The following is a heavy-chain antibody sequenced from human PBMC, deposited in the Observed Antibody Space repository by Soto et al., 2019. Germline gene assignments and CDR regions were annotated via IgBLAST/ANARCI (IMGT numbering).Heavy chain of an antibody. V-gene: IGHV4-59*01. Sequence: SSETLSLTCTVSGVSISTYYWSWIRQPPGKGLEWIGYIYYSGSTNYNPSLKSRVTISVDTSKNQFSLKLSSVTAADTAVYYCASWDGRNYFDYWGQGTLVTVSS. CDR3: ASWDGRNYFDY. CDR1: GVSISTYY. CDR2: IYYSGST. D-gene: IGHD1-26*01. J-gene: IGHJ4*02.